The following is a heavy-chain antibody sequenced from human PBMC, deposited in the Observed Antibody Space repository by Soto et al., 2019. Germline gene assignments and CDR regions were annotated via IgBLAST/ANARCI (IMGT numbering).Heavy chain of an antibody. J-gene: IGHJ4*02. V-gene: IGHV3-20*04. CDR1: GFTFDDYG. CDR2: INWNGGST. CDR3: AKGGRRIVLMVYAIGGSFDY. Sequence: GGSLRLSCAASGFTFDDYGMSWVRQAPGKGLEWVSGINWNGGSTGYADSVKGRFTISRDNSKNTLYLQMNSLRAEDTAVYYCAKGGRRIVLMVYAIGGSFDYWGQGALVTVSS. D-gene: IGHD2-8*01.